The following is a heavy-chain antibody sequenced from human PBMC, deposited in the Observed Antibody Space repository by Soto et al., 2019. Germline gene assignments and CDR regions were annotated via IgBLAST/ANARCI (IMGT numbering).Heavy chain of an antibody. D-gene: IGHD2-2*01. J-gene: IGHJ6*02. CDR2: ISYDGSNK. CDR3: ARDSTRYCSSTSCPKAWYYYGMDV. V-gene: IGHV3-30-3*01. CDR1: GFTFSSYA. Sequence: ESGGGVVQPGRSLRLSCAASGFTFSSYAMHWVRQAPGKGLEWVAVISYDGSNKYYADSVKGRFTISRDNSKNTLYLQMNSLRAEDTAVYYCARDSTRYCSSTSCPKAWYYYGMDVWGQGTTVTVSS.